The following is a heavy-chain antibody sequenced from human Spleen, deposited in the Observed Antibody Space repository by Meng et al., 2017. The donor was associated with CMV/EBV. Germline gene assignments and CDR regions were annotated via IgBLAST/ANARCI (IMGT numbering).Heavy chain of an antibody. Sequence: ASVKVSCKASDYSFTSYGISWVRQAPGQGLEWMGWINTYKGNTNYAQKFQGRVTMTADTSTSTVYMEVRGLRSDDTAVYYCARIQFLETPNDAFDLWGQGTLVTVSS. CDR1: DYSFTSYG. CDR3: ARIQFLETPNDAFDL. V-gene: IGHV1-18*01. CDR2: INTYKGNT. J-gene: IGHJ3*01.